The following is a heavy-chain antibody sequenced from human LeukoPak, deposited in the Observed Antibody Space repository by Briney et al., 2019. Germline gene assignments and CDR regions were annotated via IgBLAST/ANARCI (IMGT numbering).Heavy chain of an antibody. CDR1: GFTFSSYS. J-gene: IGHJ4*02. Sequence: PGGSLRLSCAASGFTFSSYSMNWVRQAPGKGLERVSYISSSSSTIYYADSVKGRFTISRDNAKNSLYLQMNSLRAEDTAVYYCARDDYSNPYYFDYWGQGTLVTVSS. CDR3: ARDDYSNPYYFDY. D-gene: IGHD4-11*01. V-gene: IGHV3-48*04. CDR2: ISSSSSTI.